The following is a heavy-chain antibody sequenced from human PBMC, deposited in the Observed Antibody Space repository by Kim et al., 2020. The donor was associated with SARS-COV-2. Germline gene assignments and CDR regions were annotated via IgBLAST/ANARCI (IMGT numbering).Heavy chain of an antibody. V-gene: IGHV4-59*13. Sequence: SETLSLTCTVSGGSISSYYWSWIRQPPGKGLEWIGYIYYSGSTNYNPSLKSRVTISVDTSKNQFSLKLSSVTAADTAVYYCARALARYYDSSGYFDYWGQGTLVTVSS. D-gene: IGHD3-22*01. CDR3: ARALARYYDSSGYFDY. J-gene: IGHJ4*02. CDR2: IYYSGST. CDR1: GGSISSYY.